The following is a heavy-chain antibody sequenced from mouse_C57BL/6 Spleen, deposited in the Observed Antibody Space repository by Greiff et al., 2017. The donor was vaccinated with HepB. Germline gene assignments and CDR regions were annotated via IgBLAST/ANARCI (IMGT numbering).Heavy chain of an antibody. CDR3: ARDGSHEGDWFAY. CDR1: GFTFSSYA. V-gene: IGHV5-4*01. Sequence: EVNVVESGGGLVKPGGSLKLSCAASGFTFSSYAMSWVRQTPEKRLEWVATISDGGSYTYYPDNVKGRFTISRDNAKNNLYLQMSHLKSEDTAMYYCARDGSHEGDWFAYWGQGTLVTVSA. CDR2: ISDGGSYT. J-gene: IGHJ3*01.